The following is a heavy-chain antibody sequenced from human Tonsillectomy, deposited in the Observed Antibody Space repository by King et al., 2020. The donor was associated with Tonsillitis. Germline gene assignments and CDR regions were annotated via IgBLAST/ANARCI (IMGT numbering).Heavy chain of an antibody. D-gene: IGHD1-14*01. CDR3: AREHTTGYWYFDL. CDR1: GFTFSSYG. CDR2: IWYDGSNK. Sequence: VQLVESGGGVVQPGRSLRLSCAASGFTFSSYGMHWVRQAPGKGLEWVAVIWYDGSNKYYADSVKGRFTISRDNSTNTLYLQMNSLRAEDTAVYYCAREHTTGYWYFDLWGRGTLVTVSS. V-gene: IGHV3-33*08. J-gene: IGHJ2*01.